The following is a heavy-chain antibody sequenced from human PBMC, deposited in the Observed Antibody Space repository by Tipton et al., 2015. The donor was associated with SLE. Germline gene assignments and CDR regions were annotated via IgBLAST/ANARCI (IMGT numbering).Heavy chain of an antibody. J-gene: IGHJ4*02. Sequence: SLRLSCVGSGFTFRTYSMTWVRQAPGKGLEWVSVISGSGGFTYYADSVKGRFTISRDNSKNTLYLQMNSLRAEDTAVYYCAKGDLGLDYWGQGTLVTVSS. CDR1: GFTFRTYS. V-gene: IGHV3-23*01. CDR3: AKGDLGLDY. CDR2: ISGSGGFT. D-gene: IGHD7-27*01.